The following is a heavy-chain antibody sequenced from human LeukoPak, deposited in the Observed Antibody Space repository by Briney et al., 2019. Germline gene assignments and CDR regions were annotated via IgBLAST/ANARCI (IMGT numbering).Heavy chain of an antibody. CDR1: GGSFSGYY. CDR2: INHSGST. J-gene: IGHJ3*02. V-gene: IGHV4-34*01. CDR3: ARGYYDSSGYYSTFDI. Sequence: SETLSLTCAVYGGSFSGYYWGWIRQPPGKGLEWIGEINHSGSTNYNPSLKSRVTISVDTSKNQFSLKLSSVTAADTAVYYCARGYYDSSGYYSTFDIWGQGTMVTVSS. D-gene: IGHD3-22*01.